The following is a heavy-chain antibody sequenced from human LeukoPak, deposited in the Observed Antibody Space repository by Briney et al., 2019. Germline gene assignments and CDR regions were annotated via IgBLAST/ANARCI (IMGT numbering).Heavy chain of an antibody. J-gene: IGHJ6*03. CDR2: ISGSGGST. Sequence: GGSLRLSCAASGFTFSSYGMSWVRQAPGKGLEWVSAISGSGGSTYYADSVKGRFTISRDNSKNTLYLQMNSLRAEDTAVYYCATSRGYSSSWYQDYYYYYMDVWGKGTTVTISS. D-gene: IGHD6-13*01. CDR1: GFTFSSYG. V-gene: IGHV3-23*01. CDR3: ATSRGYSSSWYQDYYYYYMDV.